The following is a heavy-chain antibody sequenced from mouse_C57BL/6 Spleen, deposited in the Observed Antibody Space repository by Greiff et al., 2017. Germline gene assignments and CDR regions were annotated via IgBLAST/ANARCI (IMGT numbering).Heavy chain of an antibody. CDR3: ASGYYGNYGYYFDY. CDR2: INPSTGGT. J-gene: IGHJ2*01. CDR1: GYSFTGYY. D-gene: IGHD2-1*01. V-gene: IGHV1-42*01. Sequence: EVQLQQSGPELVKPGASVKISCKASGYSFTGYYMNWVKQSPEKSLEWIGEINPSTGGTTYNQKFKAKATLTVDKSSSTAYMQLKSLTSEDSAVYYCASGYYGNYGYYFDYWGQGTTLTVSS.